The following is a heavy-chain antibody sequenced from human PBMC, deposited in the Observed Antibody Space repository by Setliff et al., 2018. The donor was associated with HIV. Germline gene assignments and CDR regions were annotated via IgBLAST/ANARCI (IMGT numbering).Heavy chain of an antibody. J-gene: IGHJ4*02. CDR3: ESGGGRETYGENY. Sequence: SETLSLTCTVYGGSFSGYYWSWFRQPPGMGLEWIGEINQSENTNYNPSLKSRVTITADPAKNQFSLKLSYLTAADTAVYYCESGGGRETYGENYWGQGTPVTVSS. CDR1: GGSFSGYY. D-gene: IGHD4-17*01. V-gene: IGHV4-34*01. CDR2: INQSENT.